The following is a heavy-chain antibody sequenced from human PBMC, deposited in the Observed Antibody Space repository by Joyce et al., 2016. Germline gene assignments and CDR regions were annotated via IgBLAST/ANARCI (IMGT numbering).Heavy chain of an antibody. D-gene: IGHD4-17*01. CDR1: GFSLTTSGEA. V-gene: IGHV2-5*01. Sequence: QITLKESGPTLVKPTQTLTLTCTFSGFSLTTSGEAVGWIRQPSGKALEWLAVIYWIGDKRYTPSLRNRLTIAKDTSRNQVGLTLTGMDPMDTATYFCAHGKREGDYDYWGPGTVVTVSS. J-gene: IGHJ4*02. CDR2: IYWIGDK. CDR3: AHGKREGDYDY.